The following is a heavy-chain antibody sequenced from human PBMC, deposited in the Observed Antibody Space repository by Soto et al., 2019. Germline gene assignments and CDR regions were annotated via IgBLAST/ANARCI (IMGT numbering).Heavy chain of an antibody. CDR1: GFTVSNNY. J-gene: IGHJ4*02. Sequence: EVQLVESGGGLIQPGGSLRLSCAVSGFTVSNNYMSWVRQAPGKGLEGVSVIYSGGYTAYGDSVKGRFTISRDNSKNTIYLKINSPGPNNRAVYYGAPRPGGGGYWGQGTLVTVSS. CDR2: IYSGGYT. V-gene: IGHV3-53*01. CDR3: APRPGGGGY. D-gene: IGHD3-10*01.